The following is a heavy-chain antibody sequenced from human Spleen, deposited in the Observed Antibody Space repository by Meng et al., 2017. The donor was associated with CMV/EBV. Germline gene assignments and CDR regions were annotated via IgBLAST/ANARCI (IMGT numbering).Heavy chain of an antibody. V-gene: IGHV4-31*03. J-gene: IGHJ4*02. Sequence: LRLSCSVSGYSISAGFYWSWNRQRPGKGLEWIGYISYTGSTDYSPSLKSRVIISVDTSKNQFSLNMRSVTAADTALYYCAKVRASGTEDYWGPGILVTVSS. D-gene: IGHD3-10*01. CDR2: ISYTGST. CDR3: AKVRASGTEDY. CDR1: GYSISAGFY.